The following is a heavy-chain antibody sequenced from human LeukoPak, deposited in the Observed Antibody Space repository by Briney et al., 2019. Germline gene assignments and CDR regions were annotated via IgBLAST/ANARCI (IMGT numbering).Heavy chain of an antibody. V-gene: IGHV1-69*05. D-gene: IGHD5-24*01. Sequence: SVKVSCKASGGTFSNYAFSWVRQAPGQGLERMGMIVPIFGTANYAQKFQGRVTITTDESTSTAYMELSSLRSEDTAVYYCASSRDGYNSVFDYWGQGTLVTVSS. CDR3: ASSRDGYNSVFDY. CDR1: GGTFSNYA. CDR2: IVPIFGTA. J-gene: IGHJ4*02.